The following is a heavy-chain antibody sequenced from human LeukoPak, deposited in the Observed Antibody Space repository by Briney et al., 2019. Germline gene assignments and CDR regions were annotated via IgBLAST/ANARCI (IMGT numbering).Heavy chain of an antibody. CDR2: INHRGSN. CDR1: GRSFSGYY. V-gene: IGHV4-34*01. J-gene: IGHJ6*03. CDR3: ARVSPPGDGYTVYYMDV. D-gene: IGHD5-24*01. Sequence: SETLSLTCLVYGRSFSGYYSTWVRQPPGKGLEWMGEINHRGSNTYNPSLKSGVSIPVDKSKNQSSLETTSVTDPDTAGYYCARVSPPGDGYTVYYMDVWGKGATVTVSS.